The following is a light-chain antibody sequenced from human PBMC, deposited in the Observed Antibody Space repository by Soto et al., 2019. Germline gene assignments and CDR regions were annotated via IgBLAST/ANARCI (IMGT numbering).Light chain of an antibody. V-gene: IGKV3-20*01. CDR2: GAS. Sequence: EIVLTQSPGTLSLSPGERATLSCRASQSVSSSYLAWYQQKPGQAPRLLIYGASSRATDIPDSFSGSGSGTDFTLTISRLEPEDFAVYYCQQYGSSPPMYTFGQGTKLEIK. CDR1: QSVSSSY. J-gene: IGKJ2*01. CDR3: QQYGSSPPMYT.